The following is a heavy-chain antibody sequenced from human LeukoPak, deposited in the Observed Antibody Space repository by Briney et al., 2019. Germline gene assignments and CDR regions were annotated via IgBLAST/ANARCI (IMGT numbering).Heavy chain of an antibody. V-gene: IGHV1-2*02. D-gene: IGHD2-2*02. CDR3: ADERGCSSTSCYTDDNWFDP. CDR2: INPNSGGT. CDR1: GYTFTGYY. Sequence: GASVKVSCKASGYTFTGYYMHWVRQAPGRGLEWMGWINPNSGGTNYAQKFQGRVTMTRDTSISTAYMELSRLRSEDTAVYYCADERGCSSTSCYTDDNWFDPWGQGTLVTVSS. J-gene: IGHJ5*02.